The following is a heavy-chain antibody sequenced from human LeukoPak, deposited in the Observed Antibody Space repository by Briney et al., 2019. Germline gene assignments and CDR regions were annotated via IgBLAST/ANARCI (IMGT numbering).Heavy chain of an antibody. Sequence: PSETLSLTCTVSGGSISSYYWSWIRQPAGKGLEWIGRIYTSGSTNYNPSLKSRVTMSVDTSKNQFSLKLSSVTAADTAVYYCARACPLYGSGSSPQNNWFDPWGQGTLVTVPS. CDR2: IYTSGST. D-gene: IGHD3-10*01. J-gene: IGHJ5*02. CDR3: ARACPLYGSGSSPQNNWFDP. CDR1: GGSISSYY. V-gene: IGHV4-4*07.